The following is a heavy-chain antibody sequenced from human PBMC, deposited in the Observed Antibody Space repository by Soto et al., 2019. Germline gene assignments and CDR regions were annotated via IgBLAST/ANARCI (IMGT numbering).Heavy chain of an antibody. V-gene: IGHV3-21*01. Sequence: EVQLVESGGGLVKPGGSLRLSCAASGFTFSSYSMNWVRQAPGKGLEWVSSISSSSSYIYYADSVKGRFTISRDNAKNSLYLQMNSLRAEDTAVYYCARVVVVAATPGVPVHHTGWGQGTLVTVSS. CDR1: GFTFSSYS. D-gene: IGHD2-15*01. CDR3: ARVVVVAATPGVPVHHTG. CDR2: ISSSSSYI. J-gene: IGHJ4*02.